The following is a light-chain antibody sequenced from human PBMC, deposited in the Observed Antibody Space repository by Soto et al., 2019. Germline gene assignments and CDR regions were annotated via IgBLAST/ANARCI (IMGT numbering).Light chain of an antibody. J-gene: IGLJ1*01. CDR2: YDD. CDR1: SSNIGNNA. V-gene: IGLV1-36*01. CDR3: AAWDDSLNGDV. Sequence: QSVLTQPPSVSEAPRQRVTISCSGSSSNIGNNAVNWYQQLPGKAPKLLIYYDDLLPSGVSDRFSGSKSGTSASLAISGLQSEDEADYYCAAWDDSLNGDVFGTGDKV.